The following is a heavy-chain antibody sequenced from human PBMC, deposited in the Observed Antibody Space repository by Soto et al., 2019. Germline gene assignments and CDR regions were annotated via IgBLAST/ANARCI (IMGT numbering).Heavy chain of an antibody. CDR3: ARAGQYYDSSGYTN. V-gene: IGHV1-18*01. CDR2: ISAYNGNT. D-gene: IGHD3-22*01. CDR1: GYSFATSG. J-gene: IGHJ4*02. Sequence: QVKLVQSGTEVKQPGASMKVSCKASGYSFATSGISWVRQAPGQGLEWMGWISAYNGNTNYDQKLQDRVTMTTDTSTSTAYLELRKLRSDDTAVYYCARAGQYYDSSGYTNWGQGTLVTVSS.